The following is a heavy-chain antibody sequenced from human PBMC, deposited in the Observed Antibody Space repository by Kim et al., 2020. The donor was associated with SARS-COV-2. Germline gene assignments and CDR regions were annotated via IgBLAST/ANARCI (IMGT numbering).Heavy chain of an antibody. CDR2: ISSSSSTI. Sequence: GGSLRLSCAASGFTFSSYSMNWVRQAPGKGLEWVSYISSSSSTIYYADSVKGRFTISRDNAKNSLYLQMNSLRDEDTAVYYCASEDRVGLWFGEREVGYGMDVWGQGTTVTVSS. CDR3: ASEDRVGLWFGEREVGYGMDV. CDR1: GFTFSSYS. D-gene: IGHD3-10*01. V-gene: IGHV3-48*02. J-gene: IGHJ6*02.